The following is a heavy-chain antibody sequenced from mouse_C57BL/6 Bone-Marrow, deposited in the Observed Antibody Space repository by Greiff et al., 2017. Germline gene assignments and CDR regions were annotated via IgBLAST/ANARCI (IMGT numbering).Heavy chain of an antibody. CDR2: IYPRSGNT. J-gene: IGHJ2*01. CDR3: ARTPLYYYEGGY. D-gene: IGHD1-1*01. Sequence: VQRVESGAELARPGASVKLSCKASGYTFTSYGISWVKQRTGQGLEWIGEIYPRSGNTYYNEKFKGKATLTADKSSSTAYMELRSLTSEDSAVYFCARTPLYYYEGGYWGQGTTLTVSS. V-gene: IGHV1-81*01. CDR1: GYTFTSYG.